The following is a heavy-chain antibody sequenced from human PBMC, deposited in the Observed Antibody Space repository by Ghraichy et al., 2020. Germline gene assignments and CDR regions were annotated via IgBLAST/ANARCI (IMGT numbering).Heavy chain of an antibody. J-gene: IGHJ4*02. CDR3: AKTGDIGYYFDF. CDR1: GFTFSSYA. Sequence: GGSLRLSCAASGFTFSSYAMSWVRQAPGKGLEWVSGITGSGGGTDYADSVKGRFTISRDNSKNTLFLQMNSLRAEDTAVFYCAKTGDIGYYFDFWGQGTLVTVSS. V-gene: IGHV3-23*01. D-gene: IGHD2-15*01. CDR2: ITGSGGGT.